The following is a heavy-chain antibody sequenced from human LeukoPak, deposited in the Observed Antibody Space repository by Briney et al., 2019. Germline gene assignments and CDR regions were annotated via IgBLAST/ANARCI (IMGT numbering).Heavy chain of an antibody. CDR2: ISAYNGNT. Sequence: GASVKVSCKASGYTFTSYGISWVRQAPGQGLEWMGWISAYNGNTNYAQKLQGRVTMTTDTSTSTAYMELRSLRSDDTAVYYRARVLLRSSSLPGAFDIWGQGTMVTVSS. D-gene: IGHD6-13*01. J-gene: IGHJ3*02. CDR1: GYTFTSYG. V-gene: IGHV1-18*01. CDR3: ARVLLRSSSLPGAFDI.